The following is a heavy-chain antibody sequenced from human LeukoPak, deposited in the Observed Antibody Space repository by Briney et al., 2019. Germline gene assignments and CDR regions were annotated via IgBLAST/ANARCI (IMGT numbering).Heavy chain of an antibody. CDR1: GFTFSSYA. D-gene: IGHD5-18*01. V-gene: IGHV3-30-3*01. J-gene: IGHJ6*02. Sequence: GGSLRLSCAASGFTFSSYAMHWVRQAPGKGLEWVAVISYDGSNKYYADSVKGRFTISRDNSKNTLYLQMNSLRAEDTAVYYCANSRGVDTAMFYCYGMDVWGQGTTVTVSS. CDR3: ANSRGVDTAMFYCYGMDV. CDR2: ISYDGSNK.